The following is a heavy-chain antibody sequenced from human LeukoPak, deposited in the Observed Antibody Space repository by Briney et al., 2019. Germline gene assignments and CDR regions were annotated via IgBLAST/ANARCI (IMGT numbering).Heavy chain of an antibody. CDR1: GYSISSGYY. Sequence: PSETLSLTCTVSGYSISSGYYWGWIRQPPGKGLEWIGSIYYSGSTYYNPSLKSRVTISVDTSKNQFSLKLSSVTAADTAVYYCASGARYDAFDIWGQGTMVTVSS. J-gene: IGHJ3*02. D-gene: IGHD1-26*01. V-gene: IGHV4-38-2*02. CDR2: IYYSGST. CDR3: ASGARYDAFDI.